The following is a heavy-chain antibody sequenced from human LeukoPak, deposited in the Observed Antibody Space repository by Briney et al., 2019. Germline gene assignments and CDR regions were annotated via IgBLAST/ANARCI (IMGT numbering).Heavy chain of an antibody. CDR2: INPSGGST. D-gene: IGHD3-22*01. CDR3: AISGPPYYYDSSGYPGA. CDR1: GYTFTSYY. V-gene: IGHV1-46*01. Sequence: ASVKVSCKASGYTFTSYYMHWVRQAPGQGLEWMGIINPSGGSTSYAQKFQGRVTMTRDTSTSTVYMELSSLRSEDTAVYYCAISGPPYYYDSSGYPGAWGQGTLVTVSS. J-gene: IGHJ5*02.